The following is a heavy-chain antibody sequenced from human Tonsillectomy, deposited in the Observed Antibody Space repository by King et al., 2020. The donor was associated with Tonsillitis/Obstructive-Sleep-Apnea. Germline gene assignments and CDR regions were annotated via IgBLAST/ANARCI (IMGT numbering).Heavy chain of an antibody. J-gene: IGHJ5*02. CDR1: GFSLSTSGVG. Sequence: ITLKESGPTLVKPTQTLTLTCTFSGFSLSTSGVGVGWIRQPPGKALEWLALIYWDDDKRYSPSLKSRLTITKDTSKNQVVLTMTNMDPVDTATYYCAHDCPSWADYGSSWFAPWGQGTLVTVSS. CDR2: IYWDDDK. CDR3: AHDCPSWADYGSSWFAP. D-gene: IGHD2-2*01. V-gene: IGHV2-5*02.